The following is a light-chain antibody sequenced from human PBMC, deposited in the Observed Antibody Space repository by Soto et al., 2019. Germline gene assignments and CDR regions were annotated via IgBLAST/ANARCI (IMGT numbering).Light chain of an antibody. Sequence: QSVLTQPPSASGTPGQRVTISCSGSSSNIGSNTVNWYQQLPGTAPKLLICTNNQRPSGVPDRFSGSKSGTSASLAISGLQSEDEADYYCTSYVGNDIWVFGGGTKLTVL. CDR3: TSYVGNDIWV. V-gene: IGLV1-44*01. J-gene: IGLJ3*02. CDR1: SSNIGSNT. CDR2: TNN.